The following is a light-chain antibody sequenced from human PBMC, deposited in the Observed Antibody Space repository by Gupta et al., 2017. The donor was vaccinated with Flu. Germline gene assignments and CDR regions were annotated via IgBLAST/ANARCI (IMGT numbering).Light chain of an antibody. V-gene: IGLV1-40*01. CDR3: QCYAISLSWV. CDR2: GST. Sequence: QSVLTQPLSVSGAPGQRVTISRSGSSSNIGAGYDVFWYQQLPETAPILLCDGSTYRPSGVPDLFAGYKAGTSASTASTGLQAEDEAYYYCQCYAISLSWVFGGGTKLTVL. CDR1: SSNIGAGYD. J-gene: IGLJ3*02.